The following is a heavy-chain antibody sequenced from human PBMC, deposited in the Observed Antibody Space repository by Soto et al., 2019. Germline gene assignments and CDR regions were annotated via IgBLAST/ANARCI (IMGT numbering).Heavy chain of an antibody. CDR1: GFSVSNNY. CDR2: IYADGTT. J-gene: IGHJ4*02. Sequence: GGSLRLSCVVSGFSVSNNYMSWVRQAPGMRLDWVSVIYADGTTYYVDPVKGRFTISRHNSRNTLYLQMDSLRTEDTAVYYCARGGGPFINSVTNPFDYWGQGTLVTVSS. V-gene: IGHV3-53*04. D-gene: IGHD4-17*01. CDR3: ARGGGPFINSVTNPFDY.